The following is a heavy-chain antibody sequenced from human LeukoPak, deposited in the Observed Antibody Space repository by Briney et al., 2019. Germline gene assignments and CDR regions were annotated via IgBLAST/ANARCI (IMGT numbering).Heavy chain of an antibody. CDR3: ATNWVLHSNGWYWFDP. V-gene: IGHV1-24*01. CDR1: GYTLTELS. Sequence: GASVKVSCKVSGYTLTELSMHWVRQAPGKGLEWMGGFDPEDGETIYAQKFQGRVTMTEDTSTDTAYMELSSLRSEDTAVYYCATNWVLHSNGWYWFDPWGQGTLVTVSS. J-gene: IGHJ5*02. D-gene: IGHD6-19*01. CDR2: FDPEDGET.